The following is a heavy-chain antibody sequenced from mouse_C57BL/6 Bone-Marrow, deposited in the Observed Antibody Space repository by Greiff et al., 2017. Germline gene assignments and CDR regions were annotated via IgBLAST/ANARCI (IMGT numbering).Heavy chain of an antibody. J-gene: IGHJ1*03. D-gene: IGHD2-12*01. CDR2: IDPSDSYT. CDR1: GYTFTSYW. Sequence: QVQLQQPGAELVKPGASVKLSCKASGYTFTSYWMQWVKQRPGQGLEWIGEIDPSDSYTNYNQKFKGKATLTVDTSSSTAYMQLSSLTSEDSAVDYGASPLRPYWYFDVWGTGTTVTVSS. V-gene: IGHV1-50*01. CDR3: ASPLRPYWYFDV.